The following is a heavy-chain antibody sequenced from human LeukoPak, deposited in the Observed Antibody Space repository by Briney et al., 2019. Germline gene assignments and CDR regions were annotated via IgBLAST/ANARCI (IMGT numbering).Heavy chain of an antibody. CDR1: GFIFSSYV. J-gene: IGHJ4*02. Sequence: PGRSLRLSCAASGFIFSSYVIHWVRQAPGKGLEWVAVISYDGSGEYYTDSVKGRFTIYRDNSKNTLYLQMNSLITEDTAVYYCARVPYVSGTFDYWGQGTLVTVSS. V-gene: IGHV3-30-3*01. D-gene: IGHD3-10*01. CDR2: ISYDGSGE. CDR3: ARVPYVSGTFDY.